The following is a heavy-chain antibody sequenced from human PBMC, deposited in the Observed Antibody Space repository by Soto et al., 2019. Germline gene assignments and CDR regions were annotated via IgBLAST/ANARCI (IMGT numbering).Heavy chain of an antibody. D-gene: IGHD3-22*01. V-gene: IGHV1-69*06. CDR2: IIPMSGGT. Sequence: QVQLVQSGAEVKKPGSSVKVSCKVSGGSFSSYAISWVRQAPGQGLEWMGGIIPMSGGTTYAQKFQDRVTISADRPTTKVYMELSSLRSEDSAVYYCALHSSGSVEGFDPWGQGTLVTVSS. J-gene: IGHJ5*02. CDR1: GGSFSSYA. CDR3: ALHSSGSVEGFDP.